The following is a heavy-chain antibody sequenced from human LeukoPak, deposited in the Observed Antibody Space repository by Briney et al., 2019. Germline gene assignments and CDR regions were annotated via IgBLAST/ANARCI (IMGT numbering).Heavy chain of an antibody. J-gene: IGHJ4*02. CDR1: GGSMTSYY. CDR2: IYYSGST. CDR3: ARGSSPHPTY. V-gene: IGHV4-59*01. Sequence: SETLSLTCSVSGGSMTSYYWSWIRQPPGKGLEWIGYIYYSGSTNYNPSLKSRVTISVDTSKNQFSLKLSSVTAADTAVYYCARGSSPHPTYWGQGTLVTVSS. D-gene: IGHD6-6*01.